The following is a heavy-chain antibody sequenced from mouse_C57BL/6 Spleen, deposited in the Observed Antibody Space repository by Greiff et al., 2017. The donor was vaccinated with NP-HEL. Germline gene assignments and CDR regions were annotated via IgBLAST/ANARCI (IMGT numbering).Heavy chain of an antibody. CDR1: GYTFTSYG. CDR2: IYPRSGNT. J-gene: IGHJ4*01. CDR3: ARSRGSSRDYYAMDY. D-gene: IGHD1-1*01. V-gene: IGHV1-81*01. Sequence: QVQLQQSGAELARPGASVKLSCKASGYTFTSYGISWVKQRTGQGLEWIGEIYPRSGNTYYNEKFKGKATLTADKSSSTAYMELRSLTSEDSAVYFCARSRGSSRDYYAMDYWGQGTSVTVSS.